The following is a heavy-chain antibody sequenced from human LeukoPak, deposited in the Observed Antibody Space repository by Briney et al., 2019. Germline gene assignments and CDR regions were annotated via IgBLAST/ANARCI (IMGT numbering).Heavy chain of an antibody. D-gene: IGHD6-19*01. Sequence: GGSLRLSCAASGFTFSDYYMSWIRQAPGKGLEWVSYISSSGSTIYYADSVKGRFTISRDNAKNSLYLQMNSLRAEDTAVYYCARDLKQWLVQRYFDLWGRGTLVTVSS. CDR3: ARDLKQWLVQRYFDL. J-gene: IGHJ2*01. CDR2: ISSSGSTI. CDR1: GFTFSDYY. V-gene: IGHV3-11*01.